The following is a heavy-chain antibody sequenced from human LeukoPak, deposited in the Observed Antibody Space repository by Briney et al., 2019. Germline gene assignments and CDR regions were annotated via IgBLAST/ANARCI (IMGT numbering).Heavy chain of an antibody. D-gene: IGHD1-26*01. Sequence: TGGSLRPSCTASGFTFSSYNMNWVRQAPGEGLEWISFINSGSGTIYHADSVKGRFTISSDHSKNTLYLQMNSLRAGDTAVYYGAKDTQSGRNDAFDIWGQGTMVTVSS. CDR1: GFTFSSYN. V-gene: IGHV3-48*01. CDR3: AKDTQSGRNDAFDI. CDR2: INSGSGTI. J-gene: IGHJ3*02.